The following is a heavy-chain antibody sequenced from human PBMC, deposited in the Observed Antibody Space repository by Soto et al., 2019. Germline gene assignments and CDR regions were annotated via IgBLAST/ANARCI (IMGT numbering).Heavy chain of an antibody. D-gene: IGHD1-7*01. V-gene: IGHV1-18*04. CDR2: ISAYNGNT. Sequence: ASVKVSCKASGYTFTSYGISWVRQAPGQGLEWMGWISAYNGNTNYAQKLQGRVTMTTDTSTSTAYMELRSLRSDDTAGYYCARDAKYNWNYEENTNWGQGTLVTVSS. J-gene: IGHJ4*02. CDR3: ARDAKYNWNYEENTN. CDR1: GYTFTSYG.